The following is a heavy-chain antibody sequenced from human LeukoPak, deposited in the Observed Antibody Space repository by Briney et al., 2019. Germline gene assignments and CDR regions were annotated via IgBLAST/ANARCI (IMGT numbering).Heavy chain of an antibody. V-gene: IGHV4-59*01. CDR1: GDSISSSY. J-gene: IGHJ3*02. Sequence: PSETLSLTCTVSGDSISSSYWSWSWIRQPPGKGLEWIGYIYYTGSTEKNPSLKSRVTISLDTSKNQFSLRLNSVTAADTAVYFCARTRRGYTYGFPSRELLHAFDIWGQGTVVTVSS. D-gene: IGHD5-18*01. CDR2: IYYTGST. CDR3: ARTRRGYTYGFPSRELLHAFDI.